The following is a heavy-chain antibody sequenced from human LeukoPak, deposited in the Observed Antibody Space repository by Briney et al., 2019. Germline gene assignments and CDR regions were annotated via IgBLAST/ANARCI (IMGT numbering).Heavy chain of an antibody. CDR2: INHSGST. J-gene: IGHJ4*02. CDR3: ARGVIAVAEGYFDY. Sequence: PSQTLSLTSSVSGDSISSGDNSWSWIRQPPGKGLEWIGEINHSGSTNYNPSLKSRVTISVDTSKNQFSLKLSSVTAADTAVYYCARGVIAVAEGYFDYWGQGTLVTVSS. D-gene: IGHD6-19*01. V-gene: IGHV4-30-2*01. CDR1: GDSISSGDNS.